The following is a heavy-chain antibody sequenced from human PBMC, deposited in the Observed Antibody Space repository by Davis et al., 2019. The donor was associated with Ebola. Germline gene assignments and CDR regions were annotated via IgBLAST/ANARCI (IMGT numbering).Heavy chain of an antibody. CDR3: ARVISSGWNNWFDP. CDR1: GGSFSGYS. V-gene: IGHV4-34*01. J-gene: IGHJ5*02. CDR2: ISHSGGT. D-gene: IGHD6-19*01. Sequence: SETLSLTCVVFGGSFSGYSRRWIRQPPAKGLEWIGEISHSGGTRYNPSLKSRVTISVDTSKNQFSLKLSSVTAADTAVYYCARVISSGWNNWFDPWGQGTLVTVSS.